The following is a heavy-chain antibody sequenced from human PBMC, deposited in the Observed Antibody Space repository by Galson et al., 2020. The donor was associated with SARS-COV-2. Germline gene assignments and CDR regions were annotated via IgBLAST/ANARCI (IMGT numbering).Heavy chain of an antibody. V-gene: IGHV1-24*01. CDR3: ATAGPVGAAGGTWFDP. CDR1: GYTLTELS. CDR2: FDPEDAET. D-gene: IGHD6-13*01. Sequence: ASVKVSCKASGYTLTELSIHWVRQAPGKGLEWMGGFDPEDAETIYAQKFQGRVTMTGDPSTDTAYMELRSLRSEDTAIYYCATAGPVGAAGGTWFDPWGQGTLVTVSS. J-gene: IGHJ5*01.